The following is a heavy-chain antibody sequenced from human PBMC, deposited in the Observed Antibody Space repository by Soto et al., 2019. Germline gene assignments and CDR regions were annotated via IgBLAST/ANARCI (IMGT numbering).Heavy chain of an antibody. Sequence: EVQLVESGRGLVQPGGSLRLSCAASGFTFSTYWMHWVRQAPGKGLVWVSRINADGSTTTYADSVKGRFTISRDNAKNTLYLQMNSLRPEDTAVYFCATVATHSYNWIDPWGQGTLVTISS. J-gene: IGHJ5*02. CDR1: GFTFSTYW. CDR2: INADGSTT. CDR3: ATVATHSYNWIDP. D-gene: IGHD3-3*02. V-gene: IGHV3-74*01.